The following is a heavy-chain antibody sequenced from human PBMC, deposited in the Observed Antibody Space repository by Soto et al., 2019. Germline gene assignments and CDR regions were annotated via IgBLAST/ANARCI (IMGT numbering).Heavy chain of an antibody. J-gene: IGHJ4*02. Sequence: EVRLLESGGGLVQPGGSLRLSCEASGFTVSNYAMTWVRQAPGKGLEWVSGLNGSGGSTSSADSVKGRFAISRDNSKNPMYLQMNSLKDGDTAVYYCARGFSAGKGSPPDYWGQGTLVTVSS. CDR1: GFTVSNYA. V-gene: IGHV3-23*01. CDR3: ARGFSAGKGSPPDY. D-gene: IGHD3-10*01. CDR2: LNGSGGST.